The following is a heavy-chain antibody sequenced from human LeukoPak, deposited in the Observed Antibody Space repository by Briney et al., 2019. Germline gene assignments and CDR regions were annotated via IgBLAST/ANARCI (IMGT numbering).Heavy chain of an antibody. CDR3: AKGNGDYVRWYYFDY. Sequence: GGPLSLLCGPCGFPYSICAKLGPRQSTGEARVCVSYFSCSGGSTQYADPVKRRYTISRDNSKNTLYAQMNSLRAEDTAVYYCAKGNGDYVRWYYFDYWGQGTLVTVSS. D-gene: IGHD4-17*01. CDR1: GFPYSICA. J-gene: IGHJ4*02. CDR2: FSCSGGST. V-gene: IGHV3-23*01.